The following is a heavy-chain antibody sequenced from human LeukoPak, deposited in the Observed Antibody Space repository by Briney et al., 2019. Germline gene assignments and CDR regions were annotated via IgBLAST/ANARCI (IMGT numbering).Heavy chain of an antibody. D-gene: IGHD5-12*01. Sequence: PSETLSLTCTVSGGSISSGSYYWSWIRQPAGKGLEWIGRIYTSGSTNYNPSLKSRVTISVDTSKNQFSLKLSSVTAADTAVYYCARDRWAYYGGYDSGSDAPEGFDPWGQGTLVTVSS. CDR2: IYTSGST. V-gene: IGHV4-61*02. J-gene: IGHJ5*02. CDR1: GGSISSGSYY. CDR3: ARDRWAYYGGYDSGSDAPEGFDP.